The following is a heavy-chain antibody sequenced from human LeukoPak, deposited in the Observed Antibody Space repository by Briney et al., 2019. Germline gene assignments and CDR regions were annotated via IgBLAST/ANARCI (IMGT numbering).Heavy chain of an antibody. CDR1: GFTFGDDT. V-gene: IGHV3-49*03. Sequence: GGSLRLSCTPSGFTFGDDTMGWFRQAPGKGLEWVGFIRSKVHGGTAEYAASVKGRFTLSRDDSKSIAYLQMNSLKIEDTAVYYCSREPKGRWLQFDYWGQGTLVTVSS. CDR3: SREPKGRWLQFDY. D-gene: IGHD5-24*01. J-gene: IGHJ4*02. CDR2: IRSKVHGGTA.